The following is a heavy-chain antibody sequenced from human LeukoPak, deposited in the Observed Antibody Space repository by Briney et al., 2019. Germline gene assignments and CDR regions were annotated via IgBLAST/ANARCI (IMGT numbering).Heavy chain of an antibody. D-gene: IGHD6-13*01. Sequence: KPSETLSLTCTVSGGSISSRSYYWGWIRQPPGRGLEWLGMIYYSGSTYSNPSLRSRVTISVDTSKNQFSLKLSSVTAADTAVYYCARGGQQLVYYMDVWGKGTTVTVSS. J-gene: IGHJ6*03. CDR1: GGSISSRSYY. CDR3: ARGGQQLVYYMDV. V-gene: IGHV4-39*07. CDR2: IYYSGST.